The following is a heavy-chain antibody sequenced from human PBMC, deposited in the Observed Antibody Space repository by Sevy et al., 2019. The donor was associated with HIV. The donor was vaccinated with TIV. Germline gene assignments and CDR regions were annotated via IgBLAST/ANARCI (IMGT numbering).Heavy chain of an antibody. CDR2: INGDGSST. V-gene: IGHV3-74*01. D-gene: IGHD2-2*01. CDR3: VRQRGDTVVLPDVLPDYGMDV. J-gene: IGHJ6*02. Sequence: GGSLRLSCAASGLTFSSYWMHWVRQAPGKGLVWVSRINGDGSSTSYADSVKGRFTISRDNAKNTLYLQMNSLRAGDTAVYYCVRQRGDTVVLPDVLPDYGMDVWGQGTTVTVSS. CDR1: GLTFSSYW.